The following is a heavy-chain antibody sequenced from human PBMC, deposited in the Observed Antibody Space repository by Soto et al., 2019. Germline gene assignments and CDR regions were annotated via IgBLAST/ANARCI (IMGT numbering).Heavy chain of an antibody. D-gene: IGHD2-21*01. J-gene: IGHJ5*02. CDR3: ARQPKTGDTDLWLDP. Sequence: SETLSLTCTVSGGSISSSSYYWGWIRQPPGKGLEWIGSIYYSGSTYYNPSLKSRVTISVDTSKNQFSLKLSSVTAADTAVYYCARQPKTGDTDLWLDPWGQGTLVTVSS. CDR1: GGSISSSSYY. V-gene: IGHV4-39*01. CDR2: IYYSGST.